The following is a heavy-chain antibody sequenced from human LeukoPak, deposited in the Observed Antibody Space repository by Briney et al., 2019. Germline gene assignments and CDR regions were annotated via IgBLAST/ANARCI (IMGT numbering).Heavy chain of an antibody. CDR1: GFSVRTTY. CDR3: TRSGYRHPYHFDS. D-gene: IGHD3-22*01. CDR2: LYTGGGT. Sequence: GGSLRLSCAASGFSVRTTYMTWVRQAPGKGLEWVSVLYTGGGTDHADSVKGRFTISRDNSKNTLSLQMNSLRVEDTAIYYCTRSGYRHPYHFDSWGQGTLVTVSS. J-gene: IGHJ4*02. V-gene: IGHV3-53*01.